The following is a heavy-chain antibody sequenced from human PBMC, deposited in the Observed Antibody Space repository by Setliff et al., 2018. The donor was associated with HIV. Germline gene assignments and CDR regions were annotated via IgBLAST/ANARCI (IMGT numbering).Heavy chain of an antibody. CDR1: GFTFSSYG. J-gene: IGHJ4*02. CDR3: SRHLGYCSTTNSLRAEDTAIYFCAKNDDILTGFAN. V-gene: IGHV3-30*02. CDR2: IRYDGSNK. D-gene: IGHD3-9*01. Sequence: PGGSLRLSCAASGFTFSSYGMHWVRQAPGKGLEWVAFIRYDGSNKYYADSVKGRFTVSRDNSKNTLYLQMNSLRGEDTAVYYCSRHLGYCSTTNSLRAEDTAIYFCAKNDDILTGFANWGQGTLVTVSS.